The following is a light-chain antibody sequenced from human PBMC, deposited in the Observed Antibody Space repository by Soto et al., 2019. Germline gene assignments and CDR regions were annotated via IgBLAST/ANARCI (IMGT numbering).Light chain of an antibody. J-gene: IGLJ3*02. CDR1: SSDVGGYNY. Sequence: QSALTQPASVSGSPGQSITISCTGTSSDVGGYNYVSWYQQHPGKAPKLMIYEVSNRPSGVSNRFSGSKSGNTASLTISGLQADDEADYYCRSYTSSSTVFGGGTKLTVL. CDR2: EVS. V-gene: IGLV2-14*01. CDR3: RSYTSSSTV.